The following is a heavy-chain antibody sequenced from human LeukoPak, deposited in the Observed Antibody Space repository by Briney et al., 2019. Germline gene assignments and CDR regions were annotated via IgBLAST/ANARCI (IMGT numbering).Heavy chain of an antibody. CDR1: GGSISSYY. D-gene: IGHD1-26*01. J-gene: IGHJ6*02. CDR3: ARSGSYLGYYGTDV. V-gene: IGHV4-59*08. Sequence: SETLSLTCTVSGGSISSYYWSWIRQPAGKGLEWIGYIYYSGSTNYNPSLKSRVTISVDTSKNQFSLKLSSVTAADTAVYYCARSGSYLGYYGTDVWGQGTTVTVSS. CDR2: IYYSGST.